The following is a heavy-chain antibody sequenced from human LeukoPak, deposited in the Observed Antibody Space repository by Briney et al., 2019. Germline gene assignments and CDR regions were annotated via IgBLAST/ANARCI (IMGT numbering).Heavy chain of an antibody. V-gene: IGHV3-21*01. CDR1: GFTFSSYS. J-gene: IGHJ3*02. CDR2: ISSSSSYI. Sequence: GGSLRLSCAASGFTFSSYSMNWVRQAPGKGLEWVSSISSSSSYIYYADSVKGRFTISRDNAKNSLYLQMNSLRAEDTAVYYCARIGSGWYDAFDIWGQGTMVTVSS. D-gene: IGHD6-19*01. CDR3: ARIGSGWYDAFDI.